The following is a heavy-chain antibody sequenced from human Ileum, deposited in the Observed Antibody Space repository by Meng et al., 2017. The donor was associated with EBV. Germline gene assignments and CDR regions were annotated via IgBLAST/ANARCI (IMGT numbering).Heavy chain of an antibody. D-gene: IGHD2-21*02. V-gene: IGHV3-21*01. CDR3: ARDGLTGDPLDY. CDR2: ISSAGSYI. CDR1: GFIYTSYN. J-gene: IGHJ4*02. Sequence: EVQLVESGGGVVKPGGCLRLSCVVSGFIYTSYNMNWVRQAPGKGLEWVSSISSAGSYIDYADSVKGRFTISRDNAENLLYLQMNSLRADDTAVYYCARDGLTGDPLDYWGQGTLVTVSS.